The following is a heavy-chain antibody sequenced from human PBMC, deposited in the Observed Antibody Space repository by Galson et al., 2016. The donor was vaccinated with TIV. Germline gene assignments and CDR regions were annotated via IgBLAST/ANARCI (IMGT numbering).Heavy chain of an antibody. J-gene: IGHJ6*02. V-gene: IGHV1-24*01. Sequence: SVKVSCKVSGYTFTELSMHWVRQVPGKGLEWMGGFDPEEGETIYAEMFQGRVTMTEDTSTDTAYMELSSLRSEDTAVYYCVTVGSSSWSPLPSSSYFGVDGGGQGTTVTVSS. D-gene: IGHD1-26*01. CDR3: VTVGSSSWSPLPSSSYFGVDG. CDR2: FDPEEGET. CDR1: GYTFTELS.